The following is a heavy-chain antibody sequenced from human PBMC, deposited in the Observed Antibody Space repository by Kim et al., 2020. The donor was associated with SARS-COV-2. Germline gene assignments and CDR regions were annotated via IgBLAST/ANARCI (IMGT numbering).Heavy chain of an antibody. CDR1: GFTFGDYA. CDR3: TRVGMITFGGVIGESDY. D-gene: IGHD3-16*02. J-gene: IGHJ4*02. V-gene: IGHV3-49*03. CDR2: IRSKAYGGTT. Sequence: GGSLRLSCTASGFTFGDYAISWFRQAPGKGLEWVGFIRSKAYGGTTEYAASVKGRFTISRDDSKSIAYLQMNSLKTEDTAVYYCTRVGMITFGGVIGESDYWGQGTLVTVSS.